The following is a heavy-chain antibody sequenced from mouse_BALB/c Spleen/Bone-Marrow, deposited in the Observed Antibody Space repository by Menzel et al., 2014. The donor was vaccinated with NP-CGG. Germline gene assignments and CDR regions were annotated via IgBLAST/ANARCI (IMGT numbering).Heavy chain of an antibody. J-gene: IGHJ3*01. V-gene: IGHV1S81*02. Sequence: VQLQQSGAELVKPGASVKLSCKASGYTFTSYYMYWVKPRPGQGLEWIGEITPSNGDTNFNEKFKSKATLTVDKSSSTAYMQLSSLTSEDSAVYYCSREGAYWGQGTLVTVSA. CDR2: ITPSNGDT. CDR3: SREGAY. CDR1: GYTFTSYY.